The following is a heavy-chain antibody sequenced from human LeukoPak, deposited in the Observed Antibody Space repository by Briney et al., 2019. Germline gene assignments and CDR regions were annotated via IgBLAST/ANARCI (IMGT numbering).Heavy chain of an antibody. CDR2: IGGRGGST. V-gene: IGHV3-23*01. CDR3: AKGPLLRYLSYFDS. Sequence: GGSLRLSCAASGFTFSSYEMNWVRQAPGKGLEWVSTIGGRGGSTYYADSVKGRFTISRDNSKNTLYLQMNSLRAEDTAVYYCAKGPLLRYLSYFDSWGQGTLVTVSS. CDR1: GFTFSSYE. D-gene: IGHD3-9*01. J-gene: IGHJ4*02.